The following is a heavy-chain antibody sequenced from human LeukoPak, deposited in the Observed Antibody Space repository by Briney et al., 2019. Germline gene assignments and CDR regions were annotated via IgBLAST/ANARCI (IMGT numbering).Heavy chain of an antibody. Sequence: ASVKVSCKASGYTFTGYYIHWVRQAPGHGLEWMGWINPNSGGTNYAQKFQGRVTMTRDTSISTAYMEMSRLRSDDTAVYYCARGPTVITDYYYYYMDVWGKGTTVTVSS. CDR2: INPNSGGT. V-gene: IGHV1-2*02. J-gene: IGHJ6*03. CDR3: ARGPTVITDYYYYYMDV. D-gene: IGHD4-11*01. CDR1: GYTFTGYY.